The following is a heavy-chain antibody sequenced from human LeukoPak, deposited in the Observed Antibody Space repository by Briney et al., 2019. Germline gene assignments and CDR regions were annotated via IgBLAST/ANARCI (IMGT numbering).Heavy chain of an antibody. D-gene: IGHD6-13*01. CDR3: AKDKARAADYYFDY. CDR2: ISTDGRDK. CDR1: GFTFSSYA. V-gene: IGHV3-30*04. J-gene: IGHJ4*01. Sequence: GGSLRLSCAASGFTFSSYAMHWVRQAPGKGLEWEAVISTDGRDKHHAESVKGRFTISRDNSKNTLYLQMNSLRPEDTAVYYCAKDKARAADYYFDYWGHGTLVTVSS.